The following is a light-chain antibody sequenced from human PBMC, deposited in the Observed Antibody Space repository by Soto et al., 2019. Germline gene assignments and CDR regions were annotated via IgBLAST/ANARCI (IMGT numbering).Light chain of an antibody. CDR1: SSDVGSYDL. CDR3: SSYAGSSTWV. V-gene: IGLV2-23*01. CDR2: EGN. Sequence: QSALAQPASVSGSPGQSITISCTGTSSDVGSYDLVSWYQQEPGKAPKLMIYEGNKRPSGVSNRFSGPKSGNSASLTISGLQAEDEADYYCSSYAGSSTWVFGGGTQLTVL. J-gene: IGLJ3*02.